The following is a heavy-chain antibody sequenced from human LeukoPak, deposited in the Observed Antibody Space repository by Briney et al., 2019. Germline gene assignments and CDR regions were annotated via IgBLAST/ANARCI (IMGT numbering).Heavy chain of an antibody. Sequence: GESLKISCKGSGYSFTSYWIGWVRQLPGKGLEWMGIIYPGDSDTRYSPSFQGQVTISADKSISTAYLQWSSLKASDTAMYYCASRGYSYGRPFDYWGQGTLVTVSS. CDR2: IYPGDSDT. CDR3: ASRGYSYGRPFDY. V-gene: IGHV5-51*01. J-gene: IGHJ4*02. CDR1: GYSFTSYW. D-gene: IGHD5-18*01.